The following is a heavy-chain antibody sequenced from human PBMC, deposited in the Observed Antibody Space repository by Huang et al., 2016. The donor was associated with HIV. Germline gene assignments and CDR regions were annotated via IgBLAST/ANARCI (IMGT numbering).Heavy chain of an antibody. CDR3: AGGVGGTFDY. Sequence: QVQLVESGGGVVQPGRSLRLFCAASGFTFSIYAMHWVRQAPGKVLQWVALILYDGNNKYYADSVKGRFTIFRDNSKNTVYLQVNSLRPEDTAVYYCAGGVGGTFDYWGQGALVTVSS. V-gene: IGHV3-30-3*01. CDR2: ILYDGNNK. CDR1: GFTFSIYA. J-gene: IGHJ4*02. D-gene: IGHD1-26*01.